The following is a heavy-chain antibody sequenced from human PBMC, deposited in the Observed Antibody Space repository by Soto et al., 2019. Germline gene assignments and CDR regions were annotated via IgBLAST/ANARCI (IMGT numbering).Heavy chain of an antibody. V-gene: IGHV6-1*01. Sequence: SQTPPLSCAISWDRVSSNSAAWNWIRPSPSRGLEWLGRTYYRSKWYNDYAVSVKSRITINPDTSKNQFSLQLNSVTPEDTAVYYCARAPIVATIIDYWGQGTLVTVSS. CDR3: ARAPIVATIIDY. J-gene: IGHJ4*02. CDR2: TYYRSKWYN. D-gene: IGHD5-12*01. CDR1: WDRVSSNSAA.